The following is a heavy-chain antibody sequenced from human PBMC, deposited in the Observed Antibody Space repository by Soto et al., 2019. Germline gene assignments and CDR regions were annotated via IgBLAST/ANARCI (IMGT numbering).Heavy chain of an antibody. CDR1: GFPFSDYY. V-gene: IGHV3-11*03. D-gene: IGHD5-18*01. CDR2: ISPKSTYR. J-gene: IGHJ4*02. CDR3: AGPGYSSQDY. Sequence: PGGSLSLSCPTSGFPFSDYYMSWIRQAPGKGLEWLSHISPKSTYRNYADSVKGRFIISRDNSKNTLFLQMNSLRAEDTAVYYCAGPGYSSQDYWGQGALVTVSS.